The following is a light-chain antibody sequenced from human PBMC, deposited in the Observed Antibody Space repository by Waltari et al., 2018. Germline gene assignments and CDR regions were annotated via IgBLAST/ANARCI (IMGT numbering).Light chain of an antibody. V-gene: IGKV1-8*01. CDR3: QQYHDYPWT. CDR1: PGVSTD. J-gene: IGKJ1*01. CDR2: AAS. Sequence: AIRMTQSPSSLSASIGDSVTLSCRASPGVSTDLAWYQQKPGTAPSLLIHAASTLQSGVPSRFSGSGTGTDFTLTITCLQSEDFATYYCQQYHDYPWTFGQGTKVDI.